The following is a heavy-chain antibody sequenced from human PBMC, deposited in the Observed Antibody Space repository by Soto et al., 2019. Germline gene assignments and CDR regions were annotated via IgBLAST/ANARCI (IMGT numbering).Heavy chain of an antibody. CDR2: IKRKIDGETT. CDR3: VTDRGGGMDV. V-gene: IGHV3-15*01. Sequence: EVQLVESGGGMVMPGGSLRLSCAASGFTFSDAWMTWIRQAPGKGLQCVGRIKRKIDGETTDYAAPVNGRFTISRDDSKNTLYLQMNSLKVEDTAMYYCVTDRGGGMDVWGQGTTVTVSS. CDR1: GFTFSDAW. D-gene: IGHD3-10*01. J-gene: IGHJ6*01.